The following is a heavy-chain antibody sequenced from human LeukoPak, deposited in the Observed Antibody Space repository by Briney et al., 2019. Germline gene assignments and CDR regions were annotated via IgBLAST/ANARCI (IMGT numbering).Heavy chain of an antibody. CDR1: GFTLTNYA. CDR3: AKRGGSYRGFDY. Sequence: QPGGSLRLSCAASGFTLTNYAMSWVRQAPGKGLAWVSAVGPSGRTYYADSVKGRFTISRDNSNYTLYLQMNSLRVEDTAVYYCAKRGGSYRGFDYWGQGTLVTVSS. V-gene: IGHV3-23*01. D-gene: IGHD1-26*01. CDR2: VGPSGRT. J-gene: IGHJ4*02.